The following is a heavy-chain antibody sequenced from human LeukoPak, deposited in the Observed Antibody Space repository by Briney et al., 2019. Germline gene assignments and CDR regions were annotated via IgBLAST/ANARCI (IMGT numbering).Heavy chain of an antibody. CDR1: GFTFSSYA. D-gene: IGHD6-19*01. V-gene: IGHV3-23*01. Sequence: GGSLRLSCAASGFTFSSYAMSWVRQAPGKGLEWVPAISGSGGSTYYADSVKGRFTISRDNSKNTLYLQMNSLRAEDTAVYYCANRVADHFDYWGQGTLVTVSS. CDR2: ISGSGGST. J-gene: IGHJ4*02. CDR3: ANRVADHFDY.